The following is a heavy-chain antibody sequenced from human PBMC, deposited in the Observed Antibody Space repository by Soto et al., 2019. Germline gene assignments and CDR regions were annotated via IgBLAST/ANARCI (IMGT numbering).Heavy chain of an antibody. D-gene: IGHD1-26*01. CDR2: ISYDSTKT. V-gene: IGHV3-30*03. CDR1: GFDFSTYS. Sequence: PGGSLRLSCKASGFDFSTYSMHWVRQGPGNGLEWVAFISYDSTKTYYADSVKGRFTISRDNSNSALYVQMNSLTGEDTAVYYCARTRSAWSDFHYYSLDVWGQGTTVTVSS. J-gene: IGHJ6*02. CDR3: ARTRSAWSDFHYYSLDV.